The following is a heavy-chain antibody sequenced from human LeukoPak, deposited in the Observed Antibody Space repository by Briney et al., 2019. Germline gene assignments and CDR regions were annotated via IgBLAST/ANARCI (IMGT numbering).Heavy chain of an antibody. CDR2: IYYSGST. D-gene: IGHD2-2*01. Sequence: SETLSLTCTVSGGSISSYYWSWIRQPPGKGLEWIGYIYYSGSTNYNPSLKSRVTISVDTSKNQFSLKLSSVTAADTAVYYCARSGYCSSTSCPDYFDYWGQGTLVTVSS. CDR1: GGSISSYY. V-gene: IGHV4-59*01. J-gene: IGHJ4*02. CDR3: ARSGYCSSTSCPDYFDY.